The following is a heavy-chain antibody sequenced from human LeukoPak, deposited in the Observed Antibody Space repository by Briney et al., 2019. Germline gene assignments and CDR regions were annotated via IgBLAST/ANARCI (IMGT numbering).Heavy chain of an antibody. Sequence: GRSLRLSCAASGFTFSSYGMHWVRQAPGKGLEWVAVIWYDGSNKYYADSVKGRFTISRDNSKNTLYLQMNSLRAEDTAVYYCARGRTYYYDSCGPWGQGTQVIVSS. J-gene: IGHJ5*02. CDR2: IWYDGSNK. CDR1: GFTFSSYG. CDR3: ARGRTYYYDSCGP. V-gene: IGHV3-33*01. D-gene: IGHD3-22*01.